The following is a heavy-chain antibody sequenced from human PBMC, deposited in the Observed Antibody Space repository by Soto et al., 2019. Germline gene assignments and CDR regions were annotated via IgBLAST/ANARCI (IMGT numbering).Heavy chain of an antibody. CDR2: IYPGDSDT. Sequence: PGESLKISCKGFGYTFTNYWIGWVRQMREKGPGWMGIIYPGDSDTKYNRSFQGQVTISADNSSTTAYLQWSSLKASDTAIYYCAASIFYYGMDVWGQGTTVTVSS. CDR1: GYTFTNYW. V-gene: IGHV5-51*01. CDR3: AASIFYYGMDV. J-gene: IGHJ6*02.